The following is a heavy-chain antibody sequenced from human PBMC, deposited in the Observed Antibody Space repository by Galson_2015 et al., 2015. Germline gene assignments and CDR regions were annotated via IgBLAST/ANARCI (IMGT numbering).Heavy chain of an antibody. CDR2: ISRDGGST. D-gene: IGHD3-22*01. J-gene: IGHJ4*02. V-gene: IGHV3-43D*03. CDR3: ARGVFETRYDSSGFDF. CDR1: GFTFDDYA. Sequence: SLRLSCAASGFTFDDYAIHWVRQTPGKGLEWVCSISRDGGSTYYADSVKGRFTISRDNSKNSLYVQMNSLRAEDTALYYCARGVFETRYDSSGFDFWGQGTLVTVSS.